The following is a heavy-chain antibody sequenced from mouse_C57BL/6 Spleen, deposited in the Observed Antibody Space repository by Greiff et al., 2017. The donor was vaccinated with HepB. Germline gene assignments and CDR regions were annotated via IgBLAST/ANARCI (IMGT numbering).Heavy chain of an antibody. CDR3: ERKDTTGVTHFDY. Sequence: VQLQQSGPELVKPGASVKISCKASGYAFSSSWMNWVKQRPGKGLEWIGRIYPGDGDTNYNGKFKGKATLTADKSSSTAYMQLSSLTSEDSAVYFCERKDTTGVTHFDYWGQGTTLTVSS. J-gene: IGHJ2*01. D-gene: IGHD1-1*01. CDR1: GYAFSSSW. CDR2: IYPGDGDT. V-gene: IGHV1-82*01.